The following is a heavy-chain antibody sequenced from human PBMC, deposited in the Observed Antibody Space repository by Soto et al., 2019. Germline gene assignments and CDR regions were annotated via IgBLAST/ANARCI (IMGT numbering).Heavy chain of an antibody. CDR1: GFTFSSYA. D-gene: IGHD5-18*01. CDR2: ISYDGSNK. CDR3: ARDGGYSYGGDWYYYYGMDV. V-gene: IGHV3-30-3*01. J-gene: IGHJ6*02. Sequence: QVQLVESGGGVVQPGRSLRLSCAASGFTFSSYAMHWVRQAPGKGLEWVAVISYDGSNKYYADSVKGRFTISRDNSKNTLYLQMNSLRAEETAVYYCARDGGYSYGGDWYYYYGMDVWGQGTTVTVSS.